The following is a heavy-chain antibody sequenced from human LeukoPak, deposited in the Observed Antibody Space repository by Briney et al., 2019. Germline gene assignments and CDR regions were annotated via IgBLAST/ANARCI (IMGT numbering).Heavy chain of an antibody. CDR2: IYYSGST. D-gene: IGHD4-17*01. J-gene: IGHJ4*02. Sequence: PSETLSLTCTVSGGSISSYYWSWIRQPPGKGLEWIGYIYYSGSTNYNPSLKSRVTISVDTSKNQFSLKLSSVTAADTAVYYCARHVSRYGGLADYWGQGTLVTVSS. CDR3: ARHVSRYGGLADY. CDR1: GGSISSYY. V-gene: IGHV4-59*08.